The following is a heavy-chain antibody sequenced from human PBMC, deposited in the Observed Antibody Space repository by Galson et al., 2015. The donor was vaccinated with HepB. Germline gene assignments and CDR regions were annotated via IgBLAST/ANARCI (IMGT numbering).Heavy chain of an antibody. CDR1: GYTFTSYY. D-gene: IGHD3-10*01. J-gene: IGHJ6*02. CDR2: INPSGGGT. V-gene: IGHV1-46*03. CDR3: ARDKFWFGEIYYYYYGMDV. Sequence: SVKVSCKASGYTFTSYYMHWVRQAPGQGLEWMGIINPSGGGTSYAQKFQGRVTMTRDTSTSTVYMELSSLRSEDTAVYYCARDKFWFGEIYYYYYGMDVWGQGTTVTVSS.